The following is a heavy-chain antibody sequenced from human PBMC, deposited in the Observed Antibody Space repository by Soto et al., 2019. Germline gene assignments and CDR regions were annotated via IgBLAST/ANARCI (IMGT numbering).Heavy chain of an antibody. J-gene: IGHJ2*01. D-gene: IGHD2-15*01. V-gene: IGHV1-3*01. CDR3: ARDNGCSGGSCYVWYFDL. Sequence: QVQLVQSGAEVKKPGASVKVSCKASGYTFTSYAMHWVRQAPGQRLEWMGWINAGNGNTKYSQKFQGRVTITRDTSASTADMELSSLRSEDTAVYYCARDNGCSGGSCYVWYFDLWGRGTLVTVSS. CDR1: GYTFTSYA. CDR2: INAGNGNT.